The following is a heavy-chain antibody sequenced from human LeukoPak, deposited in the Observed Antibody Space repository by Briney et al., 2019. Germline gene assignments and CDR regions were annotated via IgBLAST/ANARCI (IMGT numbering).Heavy chain of an antibody. CDR1: GYSISSGYY. D-gene: IGHD3-9*01. CDR2: IYHSGST. CDR3: ARRYDIFDV. Sequence: PSETLSLTCTVSGYSISSGYYWGWLRQPPGKGLEWIGSIYHSGSTYYNPSLKSRVTISVDTSKNQFSLKLSSVTAADTAVYYCARRYDIFDVWGQGTTVTVSS. J-gene: IGHJ6*02. V-gene: IGHV4-38-2*02.